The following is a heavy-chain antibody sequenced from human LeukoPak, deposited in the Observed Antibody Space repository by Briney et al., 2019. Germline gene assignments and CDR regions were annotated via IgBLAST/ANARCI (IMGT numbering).Heavy chain of an antibody. D-gene: IGHD6-19*01. J-gene: IGHJ6*02. V-gene: IGHV1-69*04. CDR3: ARSVGVAGTVSVYYYYGMDV. CDR2: IIPIPGIA. CDR1: GGTFSSYA. Sequence: GSSVKVSCKASGGTFSSYAISWVRQAPGQGLEWMGRIIPIPGIANYAQKFQGRVTITADKSTSTAYMELSSLRSEDTAVYYCARSVGVAGTVSVYYYYGMDVWGQGTTVTVSS.